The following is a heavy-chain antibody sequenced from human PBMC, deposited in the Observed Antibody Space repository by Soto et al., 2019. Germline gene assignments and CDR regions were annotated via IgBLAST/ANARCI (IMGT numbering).Heavy chain of an antibody. Sequence: SETLSLTCTVSGGSVSSGSYYWSWIRQPPGKGLEWIGYIYYSGSTNYNPSLKSRVTISVDTSKNQFSLKLSSVTAADTAVYYCARHVYEYVWGSYRSNWFDPWGQGTMGTVSS. CDR3: ARHVYEYVWGSYRSNWFDP. CDR2: IYYSGST. V-gene: IGHV4-61*01. D-gene: IGHD3-16*02. CDR1: GGSVSSGSYY. J-gene: IGHJ5*02.